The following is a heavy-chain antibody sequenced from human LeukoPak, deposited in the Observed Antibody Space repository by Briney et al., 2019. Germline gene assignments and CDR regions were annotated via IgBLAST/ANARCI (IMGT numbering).Heavy chain of an antibody. Sequence: GGSLRLSCAASGFTFSSYAMSWVRQAPGKGLERVSAISGSGGSTYYADSVKGRFTISRDNSKNTLYLQMNSLRAEDTAVYYCAKDTASGGYSYGGDYYGMDVWGQGTTVTVSS. CDR2: ISGSGGST. J-gene: IGHJ6*02. CDR1: GFTFSSYA. CDR3: AKDTASGGYSYGGDYYGMDV. D-gene: IGHD5-18*01. V-gene: IGHV3-23*01.